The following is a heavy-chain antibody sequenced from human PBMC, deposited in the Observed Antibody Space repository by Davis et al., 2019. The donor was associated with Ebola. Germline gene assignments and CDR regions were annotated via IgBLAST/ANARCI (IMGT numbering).Heavy chain of an antibody. CDR3: TRGSGTYD. Sequence: GESLKISCAASGFTFTSAWMSWVRQAPGKGLEWVGRIKSKFDGGTTHFAARVKGRFTIPRDDSKNTLYLQMNRLKTEDTALYYCTRGSGTYDWGQGTMVTVSS. J-gene: IGHJ4*02. CDR1: GFTFTSAW. CDR2: IKSKFDGGTT. V-gene: IGHV3-15*06. D-gene: IGHD1-26*01.